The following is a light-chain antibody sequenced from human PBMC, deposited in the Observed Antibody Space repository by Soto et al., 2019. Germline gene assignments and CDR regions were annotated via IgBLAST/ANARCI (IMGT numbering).Light chain of an antibody. V-gene: IGKV1-39*01. J-gene: IGKJ1*01. Sequence: DIQMTQSPSSLSASMGDRVSITCRASQSIGTDLNWYQQKPGKAPKLLIYGASTLQGGVPSRFSGSDSGTEFTLTISSLQPGDLATYFCQQTYSTPWTFGQGTKVDI. CDR2: GAS. CDR1: QSIGTD. CDR3: QQTYSTPWT.